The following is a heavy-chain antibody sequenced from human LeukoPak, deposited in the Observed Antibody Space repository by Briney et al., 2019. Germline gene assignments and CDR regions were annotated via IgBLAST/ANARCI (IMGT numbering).Heavy chain of an antibody. D-gene: IGHD2/OR15-2a*01. CDR2: ISYDGSNQDYA. J-gene: IGHJ4*02. CDR3: AKDHWRDRISLGLYDY. Sequence: GGSLRLSCAASGFTFRNYGMHWVRQAPGRGLEWVAVISYDGSNQDYAYYAYSVKGRFSISRDNSKNTLYLQMNSLRVEDTAVYYCAKDHWRDRISLGLYDYWGQGTLVTVSS. CDR1: GFTFRNYG. V-gene: IGHV3-30*18.